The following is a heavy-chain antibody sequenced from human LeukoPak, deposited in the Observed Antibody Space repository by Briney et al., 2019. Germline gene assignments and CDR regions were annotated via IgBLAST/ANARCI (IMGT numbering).Heavy chain of an antibody. CDR1: GFTFDDYA. CDR3: AKGMATRSTFDY. CDR2: ISWNSGSI. D-gene: IGHD5-24*01. V-gene: IGHV3-9*01. J-gene: IGHJ4*02. Sequence: PGRSLRLSCAASGFTFDDYAMHWVRQAPGKGLEWVSGISWNSGSIGYADSVKGRFTISRDNAENSLYLQMNSLRAEDTALYYCAKGMATRSTFDYWGQGTLVTVSS.